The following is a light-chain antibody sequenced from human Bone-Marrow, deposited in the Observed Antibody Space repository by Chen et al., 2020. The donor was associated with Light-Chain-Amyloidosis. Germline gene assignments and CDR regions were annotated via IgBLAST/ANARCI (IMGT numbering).Light chain of an antibody. Sequence: SYVLTQPSSVSVAPGQTATIACGGNNMGATSVHWYQQTPGQAPLLVVYDDSDRPSGIPDRMSGENSRNTGTLTIRRGEAGDEADYCGQVWGKVSERPVCRGGTELTVL. V-gene: IGLV3-21*02. CDR2: DDS. CDR1: NMGATS. J-gene: IGLJ3*02. CDR3: QVWGKVSERPV.